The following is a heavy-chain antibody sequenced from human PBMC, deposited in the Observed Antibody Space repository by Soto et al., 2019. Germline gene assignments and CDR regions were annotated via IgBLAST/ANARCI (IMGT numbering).Heavy chain of an antibody. J-gene: IGHJ5*01. CDR3: ARVGPWVPYYYDGSPYPFENWFDR. V-gene: IGHV4-38-2*01. CDR1: GYSISSGYY. Sequence: SETLSLTCAVSGYSISSGYYWGWLRPPPGKGLEWIGSIYHVGITYYNPSLNSRVTLSIDMTNNHVSLILNSVTAADTAVYYCARVGPWVPYYYDGSPYPFENWFDRWGEGKMVAVSP. D-gene: IGHD3-22*01. CDR2: IYHVGIT.